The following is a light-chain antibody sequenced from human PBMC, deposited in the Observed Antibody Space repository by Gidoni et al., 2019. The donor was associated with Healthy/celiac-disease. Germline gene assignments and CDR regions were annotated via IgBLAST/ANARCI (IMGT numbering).Light chain of an antibody. CDR2: AAS. J-gene: IGKJ4*01. CDR3: QQSYNIPLT. Sequence: DLQLTQSPSALSASVGDRVTITCRASRSISTHLNWSQQKPGKAPKLLIYAASNLHSGVPSRFSGRGSGTDFTLTISSLQPEDFATYYCQQSYNIPLTFGGGTKVEIK. CDR1: RSISTH. V-gene: IGKV1-39*01.